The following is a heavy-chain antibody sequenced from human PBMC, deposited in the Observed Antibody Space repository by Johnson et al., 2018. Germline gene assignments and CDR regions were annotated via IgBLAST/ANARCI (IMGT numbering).Heavy chain of an antibody. CDR2: IYPGDSDT. D-gene: IGHD6-19*01. CDR1: GYSFTSYW. CDR3: GRRGGRGWYLGACDI. Sequence: VQLVESGAEVKKPGESLKISCKGSGYSFTSYWIGWVRQMPGKGLEWMGIIYPGDSDTRYSPSFQGQVTISAAKSISTAHLQWSSLKASDTAMYYCGRRGGRGWYLGACDIWGQGTMVTVAS. V-gene: IGHV5-51*03. J-gene: IGHJ3*02.